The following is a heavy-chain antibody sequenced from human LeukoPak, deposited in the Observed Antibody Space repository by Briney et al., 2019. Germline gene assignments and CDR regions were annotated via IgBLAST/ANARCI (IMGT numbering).Heavy chain of an antibody. CDR3: ARGLGISKDYFDY. CDR1: GGSITSTIYY. D-gene: IGHD2/OR15-2a*01. Sequence: SETLSLTCVVSGGSITSTIYYWNWIRQPTGKGLEWIGRMYSGGSSDYNPSLKSRVTMSVDASKNQLPLNLTSVTAADTAVYYCARGLGISKDYFDYWGQGTLVTVSS. V-gene: IGHV4-61*02. J-gene: IGHJ4*02. CDR2: MYSGGSS.